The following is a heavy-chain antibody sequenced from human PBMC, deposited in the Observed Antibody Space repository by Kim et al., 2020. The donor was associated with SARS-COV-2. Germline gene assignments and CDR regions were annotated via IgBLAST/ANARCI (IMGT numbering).Heavy chain of an antibody. J-gene: IGHJ6*02. CDR2: IYYTGST. CDR1: GGSISSSSHY. V-gene: IGHV4-39*01. Sequence: SETLSLTCTVSGGSISSSSHYWGWIRQPPGKGLQWIGSIYYTGSTYYNPSLKSRVTISVDTSKNQFSLKLSSVTAADTAVYYCARHHTYYYDGSGYYDLSNYCYGMDVWGQGTTVTFSS. CDR3: ARHHTYYYDGSGYYDLSNYCYGMDV. D-gene: IGHD3-22*01.